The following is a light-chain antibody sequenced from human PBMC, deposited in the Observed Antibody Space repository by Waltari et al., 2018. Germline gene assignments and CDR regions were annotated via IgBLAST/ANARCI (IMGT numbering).Light chain of an antibody. Sequence: EAMMTQSPATLSVSPGDRATLSCRASQSVSNNVAWFHQKPGQAPSLLIYDASTRATGVPARFSGSGSGTEFTLTISSLQTEDFAVYYCQQYNNWPLYTFGQGTKLEIK. CDR2: DAS. J-gene: IGKJ2*01. CDR3: QQYNNWPLYT. CDR1: QSVSNN. V-gene: IGKV3-15*01.